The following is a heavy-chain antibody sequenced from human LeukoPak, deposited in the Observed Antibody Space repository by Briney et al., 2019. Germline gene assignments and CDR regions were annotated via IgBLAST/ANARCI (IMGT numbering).Heavy chain of an antibody. J-gene: IGHJ4*02. CDR1: GFTFSGSA. V-gene: IGHV3-73*01. CDR3: TRSGLRWYDY. D-gene: IGHD4-23*01. CDR2: IRSKANSYAT. Sequence: GGSLRLSCAASGFTFSGSAMHWVRQASGKGLEWVSRIRSKANSYATAYAASVKGRFTISRDDSKNTAYLQMNSLKTEDTAVYYCTRSGLRWYDYWGQGTLVTVSS.